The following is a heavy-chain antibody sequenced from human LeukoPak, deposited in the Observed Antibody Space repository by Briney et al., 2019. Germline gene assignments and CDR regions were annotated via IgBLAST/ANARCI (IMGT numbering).Heavy chain of an antibody. CDR3: AKCYAYYDSSGDFDY. CDR2: ISGSGDST. J-gene: IGHJ4*02. V-gene: IGHV3-23*01. CDR1: GFTFSSYA. Sequence: PGGSLGLSCAASGFTFSSYAMSWVRQAPGKGLEWVSAISGSGDSTYYADSVKGRFTISRDNSKNTLYLQMNSLRAEDTAVYYCAKCYAYYDSSGDFDYWGQGTLVTVSS. D-gene: IGHD3-22*01.